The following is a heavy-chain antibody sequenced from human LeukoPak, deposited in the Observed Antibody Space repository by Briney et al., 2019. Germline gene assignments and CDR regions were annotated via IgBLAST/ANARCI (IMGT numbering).Heavy chain of an antibody. CDR3: AKRGVVIRVILVGFHKQAYYFDS. D-gene: IGHD3-10*01. CDR1: GVTLSNYG. CDR2: ISDSGGAT. V-gene: IGHV3-23*01. Sequence: GGSLRLSCAVSGVTLSNYGMAWVRQAPGKGLEWVVGISDSGGATNYADSVKGRFTISRDNAKNTLYLQMSSLRAEDTAVYFCAKRGVVIRVILVGFHKQAYYFDSWGQGALVTVSS. J-gene: IGHJ4*02.